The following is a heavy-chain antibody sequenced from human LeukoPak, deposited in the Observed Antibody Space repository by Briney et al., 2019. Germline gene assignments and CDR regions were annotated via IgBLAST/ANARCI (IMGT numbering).Heavy chain of an antibody. Sequence: SETLSLTCSVSGGSISSSSYYWGWIRQPPGTGLEWIGSIYYSGSTHYNPSLKSRVTISVDTSKNQFPLKLSSVTAADTAVYYRARWGLAVAGRKFDYWGQGTLVTVSS. V-gene: IGHV4-39*01. D-gene: IGHD6-19*01. J-gene: IGHJ4*02. CDR2: IYYSGST. CDR3: ARWGLAVAGRKFDY. CDR1: GGSISSSSYY.